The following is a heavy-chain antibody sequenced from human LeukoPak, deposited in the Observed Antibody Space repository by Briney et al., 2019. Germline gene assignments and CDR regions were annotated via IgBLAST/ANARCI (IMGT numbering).Heavy chain of an antibody. V-gene: IGHV3-72*01. J-gene: IGHJ6*04. Sequence: GGSLRLSCAASGFTFSDHYMDWVRQAPGKGLEWVCRIRNKANSYTTEYAASVKGRFSISRDESENLVYLQMNSLKTEDTAVYYCARGPSISITHTAYYYGMDVWGKGTTVTVSS. CDR2: IRNKANSYTT. D-gene: IGHD1-20*01. CDR1: GFTFSDHY. CDR3: ARGPSISITHTAYYYGMDV.